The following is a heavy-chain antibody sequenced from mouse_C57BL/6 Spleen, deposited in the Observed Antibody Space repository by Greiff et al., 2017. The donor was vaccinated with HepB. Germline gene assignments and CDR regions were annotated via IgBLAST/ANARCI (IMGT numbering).Heavy chain of an antibody. V-gene: IGHV2-2*01. Sequence: VQLQQSGPGLVQPSQSLSITCTVSGFSLTSYCVHWVRQSPGKGLEWLGVIWSGGSTDYNAAFISRLSISKDNSKSQVFFKMNSLQADDTAIYYCARTLYSTGYFDVWGTGTTVTVSS. CDR2: IWSGGST. CDR3: ARTLYSTGYFDV. J-gene: IGHJ1*03. D-gene: IGHD2-5*01. CDR1: GFSLTSYC.